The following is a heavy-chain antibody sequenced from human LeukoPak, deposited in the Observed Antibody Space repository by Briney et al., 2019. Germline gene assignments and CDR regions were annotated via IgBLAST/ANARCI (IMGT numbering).Heavy chain of an antibody. J-gene: IGHJ5*02. CDR2: INHSGRT. Sequence: PSETLSLTCDVSGYSINFGHLWGWIRQPPGKGLEWIASINHSGRTYYTPSLKSRVTISVDTLKNQFSLKVTSMTAEDTAMYFCARESSAVAHTMMRDWLDPWGQGTLVTVSS. V-gene: IGHV4-38-2*02. CDR1: GYSINFGHL. CDR3: ARESSAVAHTMMRDWLDP. D-gene: IGHD3-22*01.